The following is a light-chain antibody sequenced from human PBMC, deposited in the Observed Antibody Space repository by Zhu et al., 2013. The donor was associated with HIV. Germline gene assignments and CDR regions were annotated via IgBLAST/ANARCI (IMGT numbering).Light chain of an antibody. Sequence: VMTQSPATLSVSPGERATLSCRASQSVSSRYLAWYQQKLGQAPRLLIYGASSRATGIPDRFSGSESGTDFTLTISSLQPDDFATYYCQQSWTFGQGTKVQIK. CDR3: QQSWT. CDR1: QSVSSRY. J-gene: IGKJ1*01. CDR2: GAS. V-gene: IGKV3-20*01.